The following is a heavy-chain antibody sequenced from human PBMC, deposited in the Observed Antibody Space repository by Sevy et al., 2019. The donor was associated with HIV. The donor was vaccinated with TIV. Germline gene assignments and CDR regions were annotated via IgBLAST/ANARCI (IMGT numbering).Heavy chain of an antibody. CDR3: ARDIVVVVAATDPSYYYYYGMDV. V-gene: IGHV1-18*01. J-gene: IGHJ6*02. CDR2: ISAYNGNT. CDR1: GYTFTSYG. Sequence: ASVKVSCKASGYTFTSYGISWVRQAPGQGLEWMGWISAYNGNTNYAQKLQGRVTMTTDTSTSTAYVELRSLRSDDTAVYYCARDIVVVVAATDPSYYYYYGMDVWGQGTTVTVSS. D-gene: IGHD2-15*01.